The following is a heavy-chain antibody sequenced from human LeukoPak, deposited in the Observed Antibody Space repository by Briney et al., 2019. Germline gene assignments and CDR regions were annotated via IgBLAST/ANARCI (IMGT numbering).Heavy chain of an antibody. CDR2: IIPIFGTA. Sequence: SVKVSCKASGGTFSSYAISWVRQAPGQGLEWMGGIIPIFGTANYAQKFQGRVTITTDESTSTAYMELSSLRSEDTAVYYCARSAYYGFWSGSAPMDVWGKGTTVTVSS. V-gene: IGHV1-69*05. CDR3: ARSAYYGFWSGSAPMDV. CDR1: GGTFSSYA. D-gene: IGHD3-3*01. J-gene: IGHJ6*03.